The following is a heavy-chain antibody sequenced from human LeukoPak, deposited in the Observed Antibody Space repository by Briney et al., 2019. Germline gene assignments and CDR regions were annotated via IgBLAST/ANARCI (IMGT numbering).Heavy chain of an antibody. CDR1: GNTFTSYG. D-gene: IGHD2-15*01. CDR3: AREEFCSGGSCYYFDY. Sequence: ASVKVSCKASGNTFTSYGISWVRQAPGQGLEWMGWISAYNGNTNYAQKLQGRVTMTTDTSTSTAYMELRSLRSDDTAVYYCAREEFCSGGSCYYFDYWGQGTLVTVSS. V-gene: IGHV1-18*01. J-gene: IGHJ4*02. CDR2: ISAYNGNT.